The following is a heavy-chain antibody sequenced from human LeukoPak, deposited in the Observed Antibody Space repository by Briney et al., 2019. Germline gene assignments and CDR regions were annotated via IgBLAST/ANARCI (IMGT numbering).Heavy chain of an antibody. CDR1: GFTFSTYA. Sequence: GGSPRLSCAASGFTFSTYAMNWVRQAPGKGLEWVSTISGSGGSTYYADSVKGRFTISRDNSKNTLYLQMNSLRAEDTAVYYCAYGDYDCWGQGTLVTVSS. CDR3: AYGDYDC. J-gene: IGHJ4*02. D-gene: IGHD4-17*01. CDR2: ISGSGGST. V-gene: IGHV3-23*01.